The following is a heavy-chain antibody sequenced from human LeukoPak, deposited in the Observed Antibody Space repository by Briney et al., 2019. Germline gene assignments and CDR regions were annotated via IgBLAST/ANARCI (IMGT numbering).Heavy chain of an antibody. J-gene: IGHJ4*02. CDR3: AKGSYGSGSYVDY. CDR1: GFTFSSYE. Sequence: GGSLRLSCAASGFTFSSYEVIWVRRAPGKGLEWVSYISSSGSTIYYADSVKGRFTISRDNAKNSLYLQMNSLRAEDTALYYCAKGSYGSGSYVDYWGQGTLITVSS. D-gene: IGHD3-10*01. CDR2: ISSSGSTI. V-gene: IGHV3-48*03.